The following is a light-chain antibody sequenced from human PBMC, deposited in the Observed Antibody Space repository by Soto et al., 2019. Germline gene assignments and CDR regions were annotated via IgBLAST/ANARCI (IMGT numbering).Light chain of an antibody. J-gene: IGLJ1*01. Sequence: QSALTQPASVSGSPGQSITISCTGTSSDVGGYNYVPWYQQHPGKAPKLMIYDVSNRPSGVSNRFSGSKSGNTASLTISGLQAEDEADYYCSSYTSSLYVFGTGTKVTVL. CDR2: DVS. CDR3: SSYTSSLYV. CDR1: SSDVGGYNY. V-gene: IGLV2-14*01.